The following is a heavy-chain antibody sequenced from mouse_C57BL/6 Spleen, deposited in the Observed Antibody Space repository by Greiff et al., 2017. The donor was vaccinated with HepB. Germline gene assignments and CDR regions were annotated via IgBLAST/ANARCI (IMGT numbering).Heavy chain of an antibody. D-gene: IGHD5-5*01. CDR3: TYPFAY. J-gene: IGHJ3*01. CDR2: IDPETGGT. CDR1: GYTFTDYE. Sequence: VQLQQSGAELVRPGASVTLSCKASGYTFTDYEMHWVKQTPVHGLEWIGAIDPETGGTAYNQKFKGKAILTADKSSSTAYMQLRSLTSEDSAVYYCTYPFAYWGQGTPVTVSA. V-gene: IGHV1-15*01.